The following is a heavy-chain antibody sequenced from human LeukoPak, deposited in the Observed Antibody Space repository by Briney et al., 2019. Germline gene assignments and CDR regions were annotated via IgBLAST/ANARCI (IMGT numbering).Heavy chain of an antibody. J-gene: IGHJ1*01. D-gene: IGHD6-13*01. Sequence: ASVKVSCKASGYTFTSYYMHWVRQAPGQGLEWMGIINPSYGSTSYAQRFQGRVTMTRDTSTRTVYMELSSLRSEDTAVYYCAREEYDAAAGTKYFQHWGQGTLVTASS. CDR1: GYTFTSYY. CDR2: INPSYGST. V-gene: IGHV1-46*01. CDR3: AREEYDAAAGTKYFQH.